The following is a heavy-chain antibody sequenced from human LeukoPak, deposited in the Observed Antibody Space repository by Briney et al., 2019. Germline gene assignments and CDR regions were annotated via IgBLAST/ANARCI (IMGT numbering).Heavy chain of an antibody. Sequence: ASVKISCKVSGYTFTDYYMHWVQQAPGKGLEWTGLVDPADGETIYAEKFQGRVTITADTSTDTAYMELSSLRSEDTAVYYCATNCGGDLYYFDYWGQGTLVTVSS. CDR2: VDPADGET. CDR1: GYTFTDYY. V-gene: IGHV1-69-2*01. J-gene: IGHJ4*02. D-gene: IGHD2-21*02. CDR3: ATNCGGDLYYFDY.